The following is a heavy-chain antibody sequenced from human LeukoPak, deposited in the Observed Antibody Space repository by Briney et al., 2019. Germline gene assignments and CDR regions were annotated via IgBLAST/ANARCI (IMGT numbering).Heavy chain of an antibody. CDR2: IYSGGTT. CDR3: ARYGSGTLNDY. V-gene: IGHV3-66*01. CDR1: GFTVSSYY. J-gene: IGHJ4*02. Sequence: PGGSLRLSCAASGFTVSSYYMSWVRQAPGKGLEWVSVIYSGGTTNYADSVKGRFTISRDNPKNTLYLQMNSLRAEDTAVYYCARYGSGTLNDYWGQGTLVTVSS. D-gene: IGHD3-10*01.